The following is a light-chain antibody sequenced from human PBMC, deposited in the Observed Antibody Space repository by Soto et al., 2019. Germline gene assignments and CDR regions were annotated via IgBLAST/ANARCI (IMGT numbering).Light chain of an antibody. CDR3: NSYTPTGALV. V-gene: IGLV2-14*01. CDR1: NTDVGGYNY. CDR2: EVR. Sequence: QSALTQPAYVSVSPGQSITVSCTGTNTDVGGYNYVSWYQHRPGKAPRLMIYEVRNRLSGVSNRFSGSKSGNTASLTISGLQSEDEADYYCNSYTPTGALVFGSGTQLTVL. J-gene: IGLJ6*01.